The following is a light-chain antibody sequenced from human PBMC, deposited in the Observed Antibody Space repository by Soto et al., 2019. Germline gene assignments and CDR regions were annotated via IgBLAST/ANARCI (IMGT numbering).Light chain of an antibody. CDR1: SSDVGGYNY. J-gene: IGLJ2*01. Sequence: QSALTQPRSVSGSPGQSVTISCTGTSSDVGGYNYVSWYQQHPGQAPKLMIYDVSKRPSGVPDRFSGSKSGNTASLTISGLEADDEADYYCCSYAGSYTFGVFGGETKLTVL. CDR3: CSYAGSYTFGV. V-gene: IGLV2-11*01. CDR2: DVS.